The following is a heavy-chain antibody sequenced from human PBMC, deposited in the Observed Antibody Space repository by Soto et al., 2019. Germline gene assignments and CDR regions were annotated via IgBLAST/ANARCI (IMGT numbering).Heavy chain of an antibody. V-gene: IGHV3-30-3*01. CDR2: ISYDGSNK. Sequence: QVQLVESGGGVVQPGRSLRLSCAASGFTFSSYAMHWVRQAPGKGLEWVAVISYDGSNKYYADSVKGHFTISRDNSKNTLYLQMNSLRAEDTAVYYCARCRLLRRGAFDIWGQGTMVTVSS. CDR1: GFTFSSYA. D-gene: IGHD2-15*01. J-gene: IGHJ3*02. CDR3: ARCRLLRRGAFDI.